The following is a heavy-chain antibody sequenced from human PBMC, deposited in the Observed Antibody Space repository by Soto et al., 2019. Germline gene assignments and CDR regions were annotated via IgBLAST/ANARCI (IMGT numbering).Heavy chain of an antibody. CDR3: AKHEGYCSTTTCSNFDY. Sequence: GESLKISCKGSGFTFTSYWIAWVRQMPGKGLEWMGIIYPGDSDSSYSPSFQGQVTISADKSINTAYLHWSSLKASDAAIYYCAKHEGYCSTTTCSNFDYWGQGTLVTVSS. CDR1: GFTFTSYW. CDR2: IYPGDSDS. V-gene: IGHV5-51*01. J-gene: IGHJ4*02. D-gene: IGHD2-2*01.